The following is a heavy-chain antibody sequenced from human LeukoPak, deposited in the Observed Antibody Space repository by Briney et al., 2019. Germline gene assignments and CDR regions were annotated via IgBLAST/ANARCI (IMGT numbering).Heavy chain of an antibody. CDR3: ARDSIVVVPAAVNWFDP. Sequence: GGSLRLSCAASGFTFSSYSMNWVRQAPGKGPEWVSYISSSSSTIYYADSVKGRFTISRDNAKNSLYLQMNSLRAEDTAVYYCARDSIVVVPAAVNWFDPWGQGTLVTASS. CDR2: ISSSSSTI. V-gene: IGHV3-48*04. D-gene: IGHD2-2*01. CDR1: GFTFSSYS. J-gene: IGHJ5*02.